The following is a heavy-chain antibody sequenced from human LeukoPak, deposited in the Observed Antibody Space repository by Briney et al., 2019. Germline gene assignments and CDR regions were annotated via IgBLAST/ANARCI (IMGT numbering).Heavy chain of an antibody. CDR3: ARRVLWFGELKS. D-gene: IGHD3-10*01. CDR1: GGSFGVYY. V-gene: IGHV4-34*01. Sequence: SETLSLTCAIYGGSFGVYYWTWIRQSPGKGLEWIGEINHSGSTNYNPSLKSRVTISVDTSKNQFSLKLSSVTAADTAVYYCARRVLWFGELKSWGQGTLVTVSS. J-gene: IGHJ5*02. CDR2: INHSGST.